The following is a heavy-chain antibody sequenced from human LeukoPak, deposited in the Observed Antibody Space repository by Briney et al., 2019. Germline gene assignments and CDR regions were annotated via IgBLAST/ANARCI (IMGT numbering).Heavy chain of an antibody. Sequence: GGYLRLSCAASGFTFSSYAMHWVRQAPGKGLEWVSGISWNSGSIGYADSVKGRFTISRDNAKNSLYLQMNSLRAEDMALYYCAKDMHSSSPAGAFDIWGQGTMVTVSS. CDR2: ISWNSGSI. CDR1: GFTFSSYA. V-gene: IGHV3-9*03. J-gene: IGHJ3*02. D-gene: IGHD6-6*01. CDR3: AKDMHSSSPAGAFDI.